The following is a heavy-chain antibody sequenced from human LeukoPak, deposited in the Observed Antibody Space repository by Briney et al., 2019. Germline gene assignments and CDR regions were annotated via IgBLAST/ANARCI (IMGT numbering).Heavy chain of an antibody. Sequence: GGSLRLSCAASGFTFSDYYMSWIRQAPGKGLEWISYISSTGIYTNYADSVKGRFTISRDNAKNSLYLQMNSLRAEDTAVYYCARDRRRYTSGWYFDYWGQGTLVTVSS. D-gene: IGHD6-19*01. V-gene: IGHV3-11*06. CDR2: ISSTGIYT. CDR3: ARDRRRYTSGWYFDY. CDR1: GFTFSDYY. J-gene: IGHJ4*02.